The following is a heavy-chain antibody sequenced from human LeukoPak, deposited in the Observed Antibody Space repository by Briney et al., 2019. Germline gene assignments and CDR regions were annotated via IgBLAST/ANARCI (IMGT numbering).Heavy chain of an antibody. CDR2: ISYDGSNK. D-gene: IGHD6-19*01. J-gene: IGHJ6*02. V-gene: IGHV3-30*18. CDR1: GFTFSSYG. CDR3: AKDEFGRKAVAETYYYYGMDA. Sequence: PGRSLRLSCAASGFTFSSYGMHWVRQAPGKGLEWVAVISYDGSNKYYADSVKGRFTISRDNSKNTLYLQMNSLRAEDTAVYYCAKDEFGRKAVAETYYYYGMDAWGQGTTVTVSS.